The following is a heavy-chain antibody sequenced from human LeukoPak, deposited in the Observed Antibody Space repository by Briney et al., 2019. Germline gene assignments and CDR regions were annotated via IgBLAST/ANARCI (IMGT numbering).Heavy chain of an antibody. D-gene: IGHD3-16*01. CDR2: LSGSGAST. J-gene: IGHJ4*02. CDR1: GFTLSSYA. V-gene: IGHV3-23*01. CDR3: ARTFGRCPGGQFDY. Sequence: PGGSLTLSCAASGFTLSSYAMSWVRQAPGKGLEWVSTLSGSGASTSYADSVKGRFTIPRDNSKNTLYLQMNSMRAEDTAVYYCARTFGRCPGGQFDYWGQGTLVTVSS.